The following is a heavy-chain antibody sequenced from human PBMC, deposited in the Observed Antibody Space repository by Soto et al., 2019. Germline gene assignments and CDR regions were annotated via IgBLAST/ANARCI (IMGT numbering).Heavy chain of an antibody. CDR1: GFTFSGSA. V-gene: IGHV3-73*01. J-gene: IGHJ4*02. CDR2: IRSIADSYAT. Sequence: EVHLVESGGGLVQPGGSLKLSCAASGFTFSGSAIHWVRQASGKGLEWVGRIRSIADSYATAYAASVKGRFTISRDDSKDTAYLQMNSLKTEDTAVYYCARPGRTWPIDYWGQGTLVTVSS. CDR3: ARPGRTWPIDY.